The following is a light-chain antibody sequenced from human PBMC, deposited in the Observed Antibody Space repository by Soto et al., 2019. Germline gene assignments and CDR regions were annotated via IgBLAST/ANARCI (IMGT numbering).Light chain of an antibody. CDR1: QSIGSW. V-gene: IGKV1-5*01. J-gene: IGKJ1*01. CDR2: DAS. Sequence: GDRVTITCRASQSIGSWLAWYQQKPGKAPKVMIYDASSLESGVPSRFSGSGFGTEFTLSISSLQPDDFATYYCQQYKSFSWTFGQGTKVDIK. CDR3: QQYKSFSWT.